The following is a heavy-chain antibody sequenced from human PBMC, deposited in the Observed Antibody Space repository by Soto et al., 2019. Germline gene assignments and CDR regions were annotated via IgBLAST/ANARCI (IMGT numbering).Heavy chain of an antibody. CDR1: GGSIRSYY. CDR2: IYDGGRT. J-gene: IGHJ4*02. Sequence: NPSETLSLTCAVSGGSIRSYYWNWIRQPPGKRLEWIGYIYDGGRTNYNPSLKSRVTISVDTSNNQFSLRLRSVTAADTAVYYCARALDFDYWGQGALVTVSS. CDR3: ARALDFDY. V-gene: IGHV4-59*01.